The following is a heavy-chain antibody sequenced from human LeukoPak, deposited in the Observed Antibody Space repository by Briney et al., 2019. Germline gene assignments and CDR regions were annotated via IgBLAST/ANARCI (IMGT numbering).Heavy chain of an antibody. J-gene: IGHJ4*02. Sequence: PSETLSLTCTVSGGSISSSSYYWGWIRQPPGKGLEWIGSIYYSGSTYYNPSIKSRVTISVDTSKNQFSLKLSSVTAADTAVYYCARQSRMWSGGSYRAYYFDYWGQGTLVTVSS. CDR1: GGSISSSSYY. CDR3: ARQSRMWSGGSYRAYYFDY. D-gene: IGHD2-15*01. V-gene: IGHV4-39*01. CDR2: IYYSGST.